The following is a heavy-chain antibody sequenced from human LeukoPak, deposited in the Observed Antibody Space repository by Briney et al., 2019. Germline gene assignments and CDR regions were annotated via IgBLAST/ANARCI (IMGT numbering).Heavy chain of an antibody. Sequence: ASVKVSCKASGYTFTSYGISWVRQAPGQGLEWMGWISAYNGNTNYAQKLQGRVTMTTDTSTSTAYMELRSLRSDDTAVYYCVRSQAYYYGSGSYYRYNWFDPWGQGTLVTVSS. CDR1: GYTFTSYG. D-gene: IGHD3-10*01. CDR3: VRSQAYYYGSGSYYRYNWFDP. CDR2: ISAYNGNT. J-gene: IGHJ5*02. V-gene: IGHV1-18*01.